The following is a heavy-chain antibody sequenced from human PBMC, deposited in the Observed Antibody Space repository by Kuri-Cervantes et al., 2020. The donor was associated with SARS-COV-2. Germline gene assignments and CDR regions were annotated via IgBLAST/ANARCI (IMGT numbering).Heavy chain of an antibody. V-gene: IGHV3-30*02. CDR3: ARAEWGLIDY. CDR2: VRSDGSNK. D-gene: IGHD1-26*01. Sequence: GESLKISCAASGFIFSSYGMHWVRQAPGKGLEWVAFVRSDGSNKHYADSVKGRFTISRDNAKNPLYLQMNSLRAEDTAVYYCARAEWGLIDYWGQGTLVTVSS. J-gene: IGHJ4*02. CDR1: GFIFSSYG.